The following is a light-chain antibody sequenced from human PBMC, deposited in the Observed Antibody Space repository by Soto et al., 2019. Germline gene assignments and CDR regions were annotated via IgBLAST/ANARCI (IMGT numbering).Light chain of an antibody. CDR3: QQLDRYPFT. CDR2: SAS. V-gene: IGKV1-9*01. CDR1: LGISGY. J-gene: IGKJ4*01. Sequence: DIQLTQSPSFLSASVGDRVTMTCRASLGISGYLAWYQQKPGKVPRLLIYSASSLQSGVPSRFSGSGSGTEFTLTIISLQPEDFASDYCQQLDRYPFTFGGGTKVEI.